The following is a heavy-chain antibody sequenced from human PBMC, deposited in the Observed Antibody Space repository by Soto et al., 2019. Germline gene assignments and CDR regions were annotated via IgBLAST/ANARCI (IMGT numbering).Heavy chain of an antibody. Sequence: PGGSLRLSCAASGFTFSDYYMSWIRQAPGKGLEWVSYISSSGSTIYYTDSVKGRFTISRDNAKNSLYLQMNSLRAEDTAVYYCARFSGLLGATERYFDYWGLGTLVTVSS. V-gene: IGHV3-11*04. CDR1: GFTFSDYY. D-gene: IGHD1-26*01. J-gene: IGHJ4*02. CDR3: ARFSGLLGATERYFDY. CDR2: ISSSGSTI.